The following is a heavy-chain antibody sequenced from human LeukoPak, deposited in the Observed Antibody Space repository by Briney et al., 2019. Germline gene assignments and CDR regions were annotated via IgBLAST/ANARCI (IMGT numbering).Heavy chain of an antibody. Sequence: SVKVSCKASGGTFSSYAISWVRQAPGQGLXXXXXXIPIFGTANYAQKFQGRVTITADKSTSTAYMELSSLRSEDTAVYYCARVVQSGGTLYNWFDPWGQGTLVTVSS. J-gene: IGHJ5*02. CDR3: ARVVQSGGTLYNWFDP. D-gene: IGHD2-15*01. CDR2: XIPIFGTA. V-gene: IGHV1-69*06. CDR1: GGTFSSYA.